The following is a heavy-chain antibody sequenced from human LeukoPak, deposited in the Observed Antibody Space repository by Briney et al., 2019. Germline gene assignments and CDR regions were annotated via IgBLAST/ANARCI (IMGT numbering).Heavy chain of an antibody. CDR3: AHRRITMVRGATPDHHFDP. CDR1: GFSLSTSGVG. V-gene: IGHV2-5*01. Sequence: SGPTLVKPTQTLTLTCTFSGFSLSTSGVGVGWIRQPPGKALEWLALIYWNDDKRYSPSLKSRLTITKGTSKNQVVLTMTNMDPVDTATYYGAHRRITMVRGATPDHHFDPWGQGTLVTVSS. CDR2: IYWNDDK. J-gene: IGHJ5*02. D-gene: IGHD3-10*01.